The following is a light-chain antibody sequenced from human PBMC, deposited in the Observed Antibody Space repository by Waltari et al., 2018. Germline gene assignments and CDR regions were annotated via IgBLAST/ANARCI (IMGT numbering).Light chain of an antibody. CDR2: LGS. V-gene: IGKV2-28*01. J-gene: IGKJ4*01. Sequence: DIVMTQSPLSLPVTPGEPASISCRSSQSLLHSDGYNYLDWYLQKPGQSPHLLIYLGSNRSSGVPDRFSGSVSGTEFTLKISRVDAEDVGNYFCMQALQTPLTFGGGTKVEIK. CDR1: QSLLHSDGYNY. CDR3: MQALQTPLT.